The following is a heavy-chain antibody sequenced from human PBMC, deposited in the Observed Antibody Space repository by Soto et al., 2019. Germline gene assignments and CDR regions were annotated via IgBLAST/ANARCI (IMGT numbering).Heavy chain of an antibody. CDR1: GFTFSSYA. V-gene: IGHV3-30-3*01. J-gene: IGHJ4*02. CDR3: AKDYTSVINYYFDY. CDR2: LSYDGTYK. Sequence: GGSLRLSWAASGFTFSSYAMHWVRQAPGKGLEWVAVLSYDGTYKYYADSVKGRFTISRDNSKDTLYLQMNVLGAEDTAVYYCAKDYTSVINYYFDYWGQGTLVTVSS.